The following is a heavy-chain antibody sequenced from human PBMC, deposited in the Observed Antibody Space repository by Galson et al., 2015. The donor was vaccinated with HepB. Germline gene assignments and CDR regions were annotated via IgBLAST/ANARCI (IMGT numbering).Heavy chain of an antibody. CDR1: GYTFTSYG. D-gene: IGHD2-2*01. CDR2: ISTYNGNT. Sequence: SVKVSCKASGYTFTSYGISWVRQAPGQGLEWMGWISTYNGNTNYAQKLQGRVTMTTDTSTSTAYMELRSLRSDDMAVYYCARDGSGDIVVVPAAPGYYYGMDVWGQGTTVTVS. J-gene: IGHJ6*02. V-gene: IGHV1-18*03. CDR3: ARDGSGDIVVVPAAPGYYYGMDV.